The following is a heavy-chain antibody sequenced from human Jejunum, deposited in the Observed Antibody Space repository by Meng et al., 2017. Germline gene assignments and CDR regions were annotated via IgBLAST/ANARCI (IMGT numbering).Heavy chain of an antibody. V-gene: IGHV4-61*01. J-gene: IGHJ4*02. CDR3: ATDVYGDGLAYLDY. D-gene: IGHD4-17*01. CDR2: VFDSGSK. Sequence: QKQRRGTGQGTVTPPMSPANTCAVCGGARSGRSFQWAWIRQLPGKGLEWIGDVFDSGSKKYNPALSSRVTIAADTSKNQFSLELSSVTAADTAVYYCATDVYGDGLAYLDYWGKGSLVTVSS. CDR1: GGARSGRSFQ.